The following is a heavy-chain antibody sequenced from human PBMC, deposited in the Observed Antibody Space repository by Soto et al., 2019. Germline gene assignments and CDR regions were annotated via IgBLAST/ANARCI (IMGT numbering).Heavy chain of an antibody. V-gene: IGHV4-30-2*06. CDR3: ARGGGYDSFDY. D-gene: IGHD5-12*01. CDR2: ISHLEST. Sequence: QLQLQESGSGLVKTSETLSLTCTVSGASISYGGFSWRWIRQSPGKGLEWIGYISHLESTYFHQSLKSRLTVSIERTRNQFSLKPSSVTAADMAVYYCARGGGYDSFDYWGQGVLVTVSS. J-gene: IGHJ4*02. CDR1: GASISYGGFS.